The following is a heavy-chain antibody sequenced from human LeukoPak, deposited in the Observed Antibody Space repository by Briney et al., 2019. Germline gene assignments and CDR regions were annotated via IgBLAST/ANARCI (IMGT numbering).Heavy chain of an antibody. J-gene: IGHJ4*02. CDR3: ARWIGYSSSWHLGY. D-gene: IGHD6-13*01. CDR2: IKNDGSTT. Sequence: PGGSLRLSCAASGFTFSSYWMHWVRQPPGKGLVWVSRIKNDGSTTTYADSVKGRFIVSRDNAKNTLYLQMNSLRAEDTALYYCARWIGYSSSWHLGYWGQGTLVTASS. CDR1: GFTFSSYW. V-gene: IGHV3-74*01.